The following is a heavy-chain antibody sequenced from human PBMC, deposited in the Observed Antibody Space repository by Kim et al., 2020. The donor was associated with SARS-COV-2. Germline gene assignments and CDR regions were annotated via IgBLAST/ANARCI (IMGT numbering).Heavy chain of an antibody. Sequence: GGSLRLSCAASGFTFSSYAMHWVRQAPGKGLEYVSAISSNGGSTYYANSVKGRFTISRDNSKNTLYLQMGSLRAEDMAVYYCARAMVGDHVFYYYGMDVWGQGTTVTVSS. CDR1: GFTFSSYA. D-gene: IGHD2-8*01. CDR2: ISSNGGST. J-gene: IGHJ6*02. V-gene: IGHV3-64*01. CDR3: ARAMVGDHVFYYYGMDV.